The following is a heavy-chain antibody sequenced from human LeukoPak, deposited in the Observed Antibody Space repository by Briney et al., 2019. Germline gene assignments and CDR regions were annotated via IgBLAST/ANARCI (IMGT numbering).Heavy chain of an antibody. CDR2: IYSGGST. CDR1: GFTVSSNY. CDR3: AKRGTGLLTFFDY. V-gene: IGHV3-66*04. D-gene: IGHD1-14*01. Sequence: PGGSLRLSCAASGFTVSSNYMSWVRQAPGKGLEWVSVIYSGGSTYYADSVKGRFTISRDNSKNTLYLQMNSLRAEDTAVYCCAKRGTGLLTFFDYWGQGTLVTVSS. J-gene: IGHJ4*02.